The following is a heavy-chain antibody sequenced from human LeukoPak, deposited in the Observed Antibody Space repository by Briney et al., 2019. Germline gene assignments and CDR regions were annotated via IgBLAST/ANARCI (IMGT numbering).Heavy chain of an antibody. CDR3: ARAHYDYVWGSYRCGFYFDY. Sequence: SQTLSLTCTVSGGSISSGGYYWSWIRQPPGKGLEWIGEINHSGSTNYNPSLKSRVTISVDTSKNQFSLKLSSVTAADTAVYYCARAHYDYVWGSYRCGFYFDYWGQGTLVTVSS. CDR1: GGSISSGGYY. J-gene: IGHJ4*02. CDR2: INHSGST. V-gene: IGHV4-30-2*01. D-gene: IGHD3-16*02.